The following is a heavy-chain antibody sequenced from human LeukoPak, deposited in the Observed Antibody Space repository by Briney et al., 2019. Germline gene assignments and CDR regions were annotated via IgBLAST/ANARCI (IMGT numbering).Heavy chain of an antibody. CDR2: IYYSGGT. Sequence: SETLSLTCTVSGGSISGSSYYWGWIRQPPGKGLEWIGSIYYSGGTYYNPSLKSRVTISVDTSKNQFSLKLSSVTAADTAVYYCARHEYYDFWSGHYDAFDIWGQGTMVTVSS. D-gene: IGHD3-3*01. CDR3: ARHEYYDFWSGHYDAFDI. V-gene: IGHV4-39*01. CDR1: GGSISGSSYY. J-gene: IGHJ3*02.